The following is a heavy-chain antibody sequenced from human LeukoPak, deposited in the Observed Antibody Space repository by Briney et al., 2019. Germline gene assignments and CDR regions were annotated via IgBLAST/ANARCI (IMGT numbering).Heavy chain of an antibody. CDR1: GYTFTSYY. D-gene: IGHD5-18*01. V-gene: IGHV1-46*01. CDR2: INPSGGST. J-gene: IGHJ4*02. Sequence: ASVKVSCKASGYTFTSYYMHWVRQAPGQRLEWMAIINPSGGSTSNAQNFQGRVTVTRDTSTSTIYMELSSLRSEDTAVYFCARGGMGIQLWSFDYWGQGTLVTVSS. CDR3: ARGGMGIQLWSFDY.